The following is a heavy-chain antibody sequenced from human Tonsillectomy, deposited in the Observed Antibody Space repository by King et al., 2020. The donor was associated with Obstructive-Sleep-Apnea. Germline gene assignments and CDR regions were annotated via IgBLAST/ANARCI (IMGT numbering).Heavy chain of an antibody. CDR3: ARGPSSPIRFDP. CDR2: INTNTGTP. J-gene: IGHJ5*02. Sequence: VQLVESGSELKKPGASVKVSCKASGYTFSSYGINWVRQAPGQGLEWMGWINTNTGTPAYAQGFTGRFVFSSDTSVSTAYMEISALKAGDTAIYYCARGPSSPIRFDPWGQGTLVTVSS. V-gene: IGHV7-4-1*02. CDR1: GYTFSSYG.